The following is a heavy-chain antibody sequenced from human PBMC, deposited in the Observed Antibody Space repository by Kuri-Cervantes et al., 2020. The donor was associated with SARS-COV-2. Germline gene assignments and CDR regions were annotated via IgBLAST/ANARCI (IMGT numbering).Heavy chain of an antibody. D-gene: IGHD5-18*01. CDR2: MNPDTGNA. CDR3: ARGIQLWLSTSSRFDP. J-gene: IGHJ5*02. Sequence: ASVKVSCKASGYTFTNNDINWVRQASGQGLEWMGWMNPDTGNAGYAQKFQGRVTMTRIMSTSTAYMELSSLRSEDTAVYYCARGIQLWLSTSSRFDPWGQGTLVTVSS. CDR1: GYTFTNND. V-gene: IGHV1-8*02.